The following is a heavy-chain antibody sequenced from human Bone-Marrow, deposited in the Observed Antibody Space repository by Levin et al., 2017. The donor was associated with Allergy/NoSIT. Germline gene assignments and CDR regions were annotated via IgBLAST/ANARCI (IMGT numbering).Heavy chain of an antibody. J-gene: IGHJ4*02. CDR1: GGSLTGHT. D-gene: IGHD1-26*01. V-gene: IGHV1-69*02. CDR3: TRGGLPTYYFNY. Sequence: SVKVSCKASGGSLTGHTINWVRQAPGQGLDWMGRIIPIYGITKYSERFQGRVTITADKSTSTTYMELSGLRSEDTAVYYCTRGGLPTYYFNYWGQGTLVTVSS. CDR2: IIPIYGIT.